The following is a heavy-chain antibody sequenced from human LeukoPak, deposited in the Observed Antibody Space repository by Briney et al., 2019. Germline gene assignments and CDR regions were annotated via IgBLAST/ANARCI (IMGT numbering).Heavy chain of an antibody. CDR3: AKRTSENYYFDY. D-gene: IGHD1-7*01. Sequence: HPGGSLRLSCAASGFTFSSYAMSWVRQAPGKGLEWVSAISGSGGSTYYADSVKGRFTISRDNSKNTLYLQMNSLRAEDTAVYYCAKRTSENYYFDYWGQGTLVTVSS. CDR2: ISGSGGST. CDR1: GFTFSSYA. V-gene: IGHV3-23*01. J-gene: IGHJ4*02.